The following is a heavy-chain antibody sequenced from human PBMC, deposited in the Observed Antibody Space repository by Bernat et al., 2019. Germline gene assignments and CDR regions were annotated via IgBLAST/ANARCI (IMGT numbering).Heavy chain of an antibody. CDR2: ISYDGSNK. V-gene: IGHV3-30*18. Sequence: VQLVESGGGVVQPGRSLRLSCAASGFTFSSYGMHWVRQAPGKGLEWVAVISYDGSNKYYADSVKGRFTISRDNSKNTLYLQMNSLRVEDTAVYYCANLDTAVGGMDVWGQGTTVTVSS. J-gene: IGHJ6*02. CDR3: ANLDTAVGGMDV. D-gene: IGHD5-18*01. CDR1: GFTFSSYG.